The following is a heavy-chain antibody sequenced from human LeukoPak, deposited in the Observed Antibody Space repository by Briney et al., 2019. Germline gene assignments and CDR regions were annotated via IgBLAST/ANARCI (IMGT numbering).Heavy chain of an antibody. D-gene: IGHD6-19*01. CDR2: TYYRSKWHN. V-gene: IGHV6-1*01. J-gene: IGHJ6*02. CDR1: GDSVSSNSAA. CDR3: ARDQKITVADYYYYGLDV. Sequence: HSQTLSLTCAISGDSVSSNSAAWNWIRQSPSRGLEWLGRTYYRSKWHNDYAVSVKSRITINPNTSKNQFSLQLNSVTPEDTAVYFCARDQKITVADYYYYGLDVWGQGTTVTVSS.